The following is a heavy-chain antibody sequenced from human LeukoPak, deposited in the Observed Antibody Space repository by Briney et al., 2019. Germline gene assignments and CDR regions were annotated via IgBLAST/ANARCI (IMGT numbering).Heavy chain of an antibody. CDR1: GFTFSSYA. V-gene: IGHV3-64*01. Sequence: LSGGSLRLSCAASGFTFSSYAMHWVRQAPGKGLEYVSAISSNGGSTYYANSVKGRFTISRDNSKNTLYLQMGSLRAEDMAVYYCARWGTGVGYWGQGTLVTVSS. CDR2: ISSNGGST. CDR3: ARWGTGVGY. J-gene: IGHJ4*02. D-gene: IGHD7-27*01.